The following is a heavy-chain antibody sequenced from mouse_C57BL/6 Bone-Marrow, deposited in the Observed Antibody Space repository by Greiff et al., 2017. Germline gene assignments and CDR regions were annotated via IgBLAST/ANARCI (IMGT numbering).Heavy chain of an antibody. J-gene: IGHJ3*01. CDR3: ARHYSDWGFAY. CDR1: GYSFTGYF. D-gene: IGHD2-12*01. Sequence: EVQLQQSGPELVKLGDSVKISCKASGYSFTGYFMNWVMQSHGKSLEWIGRINPYNGDTFYNQKFKGKATLTVDKSSSTAHMELRSLTSEDSAVYYCARHYSDWGFAYWGQGTLVTVSA. CDR2: INPYNGDT. V-gene: IGHV1-20*01.